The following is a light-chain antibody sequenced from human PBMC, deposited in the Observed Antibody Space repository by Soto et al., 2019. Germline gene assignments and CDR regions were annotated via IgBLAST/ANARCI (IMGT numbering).Light chain of an antibody. V-gene: IGKV3-11*01. CDR2: DAS. CDR1: QSVSSN. Sequence: EIVLTQSPATLSLSPGERATLSCRASQSVSSNLAWYQQKPGPAPRLLIYDASKRATGIPARFSGSGFGTDYTPTISSLEPEDFAVYYCQQRNKWRTFGQGTKVDIK. J-gene: IGKJ1*01. CDR3: QQRNKWRT.